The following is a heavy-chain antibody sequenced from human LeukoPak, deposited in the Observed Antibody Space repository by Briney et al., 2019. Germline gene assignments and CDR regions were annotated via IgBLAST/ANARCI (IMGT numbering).Heavy chain of an antibody. CDR3: AKVFRVATITLCDY. J-gene: IGHJ4*02. D-gene: IGHD5-12*01. CDR2: ISYDGSNK. V-gene: IGHV3-30*18. CDR1: GFTFSSYG. Sequence: GRSLRLSCAASGFTFSSYGMHWVRQAPGKGLEWVAVISYDGSNKYYADSVKGRFTISRDNSKNTLYLQMNSLRAEDTAVYYCAKVFRVATITLCDYWGQGTLVTASS.